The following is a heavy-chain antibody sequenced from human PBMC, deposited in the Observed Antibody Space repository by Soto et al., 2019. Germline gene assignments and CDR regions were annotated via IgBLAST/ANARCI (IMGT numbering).Heavy chain of an antibody. CDR3: ARDLRPTSDFWSGYRDAFDI. CDR2: INPSGGST. CDR1: GYTFTSYY. V-gene: IGHV1-46*01. J-gene: IGHJ3*02. D-gene: IGHD3-3*01. Sequence: ASVKVSCKASGYTFTSYYMHWVRQAPGQGLEWMGIINPSGGSTSYAQKFQGRVTMTRDTSTSTVYMELSSLRSEDTAVYYCARDLRPTSDFWSGYRDAFDIWGQGTMVTVSS.